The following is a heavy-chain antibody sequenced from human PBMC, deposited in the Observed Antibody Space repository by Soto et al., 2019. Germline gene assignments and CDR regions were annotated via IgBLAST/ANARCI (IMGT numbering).Heavy chain of an antibody. D-gene: IGHD6-13*01. CDR3: ERDSGSWGGSSWTYLGS. Sequence: EVQLVESGGGFVQPGRSLRLSCAASGFTFDDYAMHWVRQAPGKGLEWVAGIKWNSRYIGYGDSVKGRFTISRDSAKNSLYLEMNSVRGEDTALYACERDSGSWGGSSWTYLGSWGQGTLVTVSS. CDR2: IKWNSRYI. CDR1: GFTFDDYA. V-gene: IGHV3-9*01. J-gene: IGHJ4*02.